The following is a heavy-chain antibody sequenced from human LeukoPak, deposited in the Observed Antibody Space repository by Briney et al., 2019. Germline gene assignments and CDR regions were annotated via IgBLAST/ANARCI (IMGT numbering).Heavy chain of an antibody. J-gene: IGHJ4*02. Sequence: SETLSPTCTVSGGSISSGDYYWSWIRQPPGTGLEWIGYIYYSGSTNYNPSLKSRATISVDTSKNQFSLKLSSVTAADTAVYYCARLPVCSGGSCYQLYFDYWGQGTLVTVSS. D-gene: IGHD2-15*01. CDR3: ARLPVCSGGSCYQLYFDY. V-gene: IGHV4-61*08. CDR2: IYYSGST. CDR1: GGSISSGDYY.